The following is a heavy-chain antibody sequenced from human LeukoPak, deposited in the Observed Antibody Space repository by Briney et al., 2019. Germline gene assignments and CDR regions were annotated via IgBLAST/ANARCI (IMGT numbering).Heavy chain of an antibody. CDR1: GSTFSSYG. V-gene: IGHV3-33*01. CDR2: IWYDGSNK. J-gene: IGHJ4*02. CDR3: AVDPHSSSRYLSLDY. D-gene: IGHD6-13*01. Sequence: PGGSLRLSCAASGSTFSSYGMHWVRQAPGKGLEWVAVIWYDGSNKYYADSVKGRFTISRDNSKNTLYLQMNSLRAEDTAVYYCAVDPHSSSRYLSLDYWGQGTLVTVSS.